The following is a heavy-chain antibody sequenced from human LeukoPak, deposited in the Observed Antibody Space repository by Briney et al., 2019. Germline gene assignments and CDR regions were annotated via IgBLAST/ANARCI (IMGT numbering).Heavy chain of an antibody. CDR1: GFTFSSYW. J-gene: IGHJ6*02. CDR2: INSDGSST. CDR3: ARDRPTVTTPHYYYYGMDV. V-gene: IGHV3-74*01. D-gene: IGHD4-17*01. Sequence: QTGGSLRLSCAASGFTFSSYWMHWVRQAPGKGLVWVSRINSDGSSTSYADSVKGRFTISRDNAKNSLYLQMNSLRAEDTAVYYCARDRPTVTTPHYYYYGMDVWGRGTLVTVSS.